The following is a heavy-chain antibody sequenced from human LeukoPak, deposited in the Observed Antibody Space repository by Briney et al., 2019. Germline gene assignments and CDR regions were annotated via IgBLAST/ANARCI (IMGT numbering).Heavy chain of an antibody. Sequence: QPGGSLRLSCAASGFVFSTYAMNWVRQAPGKGLEWVSAMSGSGGNTYYADSVKGRFTVSRDNSRNTLYLQMNSLRVEDTAVYYCAKVHYGSGSFYYHYYGMDVWGQGTTVTVSS. D-gene: IGHD3-10*01. CDR2: MSGSGGNT. CDR1: GFVFSTYA. CDR3: AKVHYGSGSFYYHYYGMDV. J-gene: IGHJ6*02. V-gene: IGHV3-23*01.